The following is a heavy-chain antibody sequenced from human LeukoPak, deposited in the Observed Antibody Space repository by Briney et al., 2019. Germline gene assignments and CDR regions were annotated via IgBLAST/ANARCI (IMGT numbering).Heavy chain of an antibody. CDR3: APNILTGYYNEYYFDY. D-gene: IGHD3-9*01. Sequence: TGGSLRLSCAASGFTFSSYSMSWVRQAPGKGLEWVSAISGSGGSTYYADSVKGRFTISRDNSKNTLYLQMNSLRAEDTAVYYCAPNILTGYYNEYYFDYWGQGTLVTVSS. V-gene: IGHV3-23*01. CDR1: GFTFSSYS. J-gene: IGHJ4*02. CDR2: ISGSGGST.